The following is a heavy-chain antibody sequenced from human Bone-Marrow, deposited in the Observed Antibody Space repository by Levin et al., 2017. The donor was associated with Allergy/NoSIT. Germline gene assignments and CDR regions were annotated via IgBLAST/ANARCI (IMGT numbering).Heavy chain of an antibody. CDR2: ISGSGGST. J-gene: IGHJ6*02. D-gene: IGHD3-22*01. CDR1: GFTFSSYA. V-gene: IGHV3-23*01. Sequence: PGGSLRLSCAASGFTFSSYAMSWVRQAPGKGLEWVSAISGSGGSTYYADSVKGRFTISRDNSKNTLYLQMNSLRAEDTAVYYCAKSRINYYDSSGPQARGYYYGMDVWGQGTTVTVSS. CDR3: AKSRINYYDSSGPQARGYYYGMDV.